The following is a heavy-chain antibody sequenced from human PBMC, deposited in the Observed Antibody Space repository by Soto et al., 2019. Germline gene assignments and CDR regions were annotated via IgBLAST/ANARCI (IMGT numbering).Heavy chain of an antibody. Sequence: QITLKESGPTLVKPTQTLTLTCTFSGFSLSTSGVGVGWIRQPPGKALEWLALIYWDDDKRYSPSLKSRLTITTYTPNNPLVLTMTTLDPVDTATYSCARSYYAYVCGSYRLRAFDIWCQGTMVTVSS. CDR3: ARSYYAYVCGSYRLRAFDI. CDR1: GFSLSTSGVG. J-gene: IGHJ3*02. V-gene: IGHV2-5*02. D-gene: IGHD3-16*02. CDR2: IYWDDDK.